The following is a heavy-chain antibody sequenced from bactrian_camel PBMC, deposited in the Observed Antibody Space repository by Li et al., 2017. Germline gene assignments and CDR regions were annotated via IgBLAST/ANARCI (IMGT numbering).Heavy chain of an antibody. D-gene: IGHD4*01. CDR1: EFVSRGC. CDR3: AADSPLSPLLLTPAYNY. CDR2: IDNDDSA. V-gene: IGHV3S53*01. J-gene: IGHJ4*01. Sequence: HVQLVESGGGSVQAGGSLRLSCLSSEFVSRGCMGRFRQAPGMEREVVAAIDNDDSARYAASVKGRFTISKDNARNTAYLQMNSLKPEDTAMYYCAADSPLSPLLLTPAYNYWGQGTQVTVS.